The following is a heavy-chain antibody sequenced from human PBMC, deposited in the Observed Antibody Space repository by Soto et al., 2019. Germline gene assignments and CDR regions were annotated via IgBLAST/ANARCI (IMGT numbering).Heavy chain of an antibody. D-gene: IGHD4-17*01. V-gene: IGHV4-61*03. CDR2: IYHSGST. CDR3: ARVGDYGGNSRGYYYYGMDV. CDR1: GGSVSSGTSF. Sequence: QVQLQESGPGPVKPSETLSLTCTVSGGSVSSGTSFWHWIRQPPGKGLEWIGSIYHSGSTNYNPSLKSRVSISVDTSKNHFSLKLTSVTAADTAVYYCARVGDYGGNSRGYYYYGMDVWGQGTTVTVSS. J-gene: IGHJ6*02.